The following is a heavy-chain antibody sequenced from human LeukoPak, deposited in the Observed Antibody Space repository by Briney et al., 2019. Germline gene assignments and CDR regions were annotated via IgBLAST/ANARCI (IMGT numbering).Heavy chain of an antibody. CDR1: GYTSTRYD. V-gene: IGHV1-8*01. CDR2: MNPTSGNT. D-gene: IGHD1-1*01. Sequence: ASPKASSKPSGYTSTRYDINCVRQAPGQGRGRMGGMNPTSGNTGYAQKLQGRVTMTRNTSISTAYMELSGLRSEDTAVYYCARGGTTGTTGGWFDPWGQGTLVTVSS. CDR3: ARGGTTGTTGGWFDP. J-gene: IGHJ5*02.